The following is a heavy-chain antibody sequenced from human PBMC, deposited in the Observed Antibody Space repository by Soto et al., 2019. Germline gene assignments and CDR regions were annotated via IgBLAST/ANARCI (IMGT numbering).Heavy chain of an antibody. CDR1: GFTFSSYA. V-gene: IGHV3-23*01. Sequence: EVQLLESGGGLVQPGGSLRLSCAASGFTFSSYAMSWVRQAPGKGLEWVSAIVDSGDSTYYADSVKGRFTISRDNSKNSLYLQMNSLRAEDTAVYYCARAYYYDSSGLGDAFDIWGQGTMVTVSS. CDR2: IVDSGDST. CDR3: ARAYYYDSSGLGDAFDI. D-gene: IGHD3-22*01. J-gene: IGHJ3*02.